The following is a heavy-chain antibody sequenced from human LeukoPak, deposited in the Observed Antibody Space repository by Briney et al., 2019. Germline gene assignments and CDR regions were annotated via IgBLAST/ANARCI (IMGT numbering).Heavy chain of an antibody. CDR3: ARNGPYYGSGSYSFDY. V-gene: IGHV3-48*02. Sequence: GGSLRLSCAASGFTFRSYSMNWVRQAPGKGLEWVSYISSGSTIYYADSMKGRFTISRDNAKNSLFLQMNSLRDEDTAVYFCARNGPYYGSGSYSFDYWGQGILVTVSS. J-gene: IGHJ4*02. CDR2: ISSGSTI. D-gene: IGHD3-10*01. CDR1: GFTFRSYS.